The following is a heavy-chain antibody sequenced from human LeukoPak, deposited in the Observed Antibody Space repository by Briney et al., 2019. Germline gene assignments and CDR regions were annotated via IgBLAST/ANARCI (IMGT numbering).Heavy chain of an antibody. V-gene: IGHV3-7*01. Sequence: GGSLRLTCAASGFTFSSYWMSWVRQAPGKGLEWVANIKQDGSEKYYVDSVKGRFTISRDNAKNSLYLQMNSLRAEDTAVYYCARDDPTLFWSGSPFYWGQGTLVTVSS. CDR2: IKQDGSEK. D-gene: IGHD3-3*01. CDR3: ARDDPTLFWSGSPFY. J-gene: IGHJ4*02. CDR1: GFTFSSYW.